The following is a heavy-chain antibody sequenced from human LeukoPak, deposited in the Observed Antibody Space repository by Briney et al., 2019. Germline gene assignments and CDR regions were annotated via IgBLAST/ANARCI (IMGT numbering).Heavy chain of an antibody. CDR1: GGSTSSYY. J-gene: IGHJ3*02. CDR2: IYYSGST. CDR3: ASLGGYSSSPFAFDI. D-gene: IGHD6-13*01. Sequence: PSETLSFTCTVSGGSTSSYYWSWIRQPPGKGLEWIGYIYYSGSTNYNPSLKSRVTISVDTSKNQFSLKLSSVTAADTAVYYCASLGGYSSSPFAFDIWGQGTMVTVSS. V-gene: IGHV4-59*08.